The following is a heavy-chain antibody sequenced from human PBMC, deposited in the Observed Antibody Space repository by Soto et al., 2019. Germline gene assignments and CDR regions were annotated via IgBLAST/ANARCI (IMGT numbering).Heavy chain of an antibody. J-gene: IGHJ6*03. D-gene: IGHD3-10*01. CDR1: GFTFSGSA. V-gene: IGHV3-73*01. CDR2: IRSKANSYAT. CDR3: TRLFTMVRGYYYYYMDV. Sequence: GGSLRLSCAASGFTFSGSAMHWVRQASGKGLEWVGRIRSKANSYATAYAASVKGRFTISRDDSKNTAYLQMNSLKTEDTAVYYCTRLFTMVRGYYYYYMDVWGKGTTVTVSS.